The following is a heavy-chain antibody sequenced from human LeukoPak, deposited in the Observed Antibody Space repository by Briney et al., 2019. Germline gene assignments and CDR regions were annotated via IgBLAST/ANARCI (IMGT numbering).Heavy chain of an antibody. CDR1: GFSFSSYS. J-gene: IGHJ4*01. CDR3: ARGVGSVAGTTDY. D-gene: IGHD6-19*01. V-gene: IGHV3-48*04. Sequence: GGSLRLSCVASGFSFSSYSMNCVRQAPGKGLEWVSYITGSGSSTDYAASVKGRFIISRDNAKDSLFLQMSSLRVEDTAVYYCARGVGSVAGTTDYWGHGNLVTVSS. CDR2: ITGSGSST.